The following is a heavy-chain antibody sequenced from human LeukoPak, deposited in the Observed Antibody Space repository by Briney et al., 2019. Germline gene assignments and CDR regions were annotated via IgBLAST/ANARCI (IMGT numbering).Heavy chain of an antibody. D-gene: IGHD3-9*01. J-gene: IGHJ4*02. CDR3: ARVTGYMVEDFFDY. CDR1: GGSISSYY. Sequence: SEPLSLTCTVSGGSISSYYWSWIRQPPGKGLEWIGYIYYSGSTNYNPSLKSRVTISVDTSKNQFSLKLRYVTAADTAVYYCARVTGYMVEDFFDYWGQGTLVTVSS. V-gene: IGHV4-59*01. CDR2: IYYSGST.